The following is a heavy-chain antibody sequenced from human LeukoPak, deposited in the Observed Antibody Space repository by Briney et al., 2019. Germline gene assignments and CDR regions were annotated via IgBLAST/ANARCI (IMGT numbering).Heavy chain of an antibody. D-gene: IGHD1-14*01. V-gene: IGHV3-23*01. CDR2: LSGDGART. CDR3: AGDSDLQPRNGFHM. Sequence: GGSLRLSCAVSGFTLSNYAMSWVRQAPGKGLEWVSILSGDGARTYYADSVKGRFTISRDPSKNTLYLQMNSLKPEDTAIYYCAGDSDLQPRNGFHMWGQGTVATVSS. CDR1: GFTLSNYA. J-gene: IGHJ3*02.